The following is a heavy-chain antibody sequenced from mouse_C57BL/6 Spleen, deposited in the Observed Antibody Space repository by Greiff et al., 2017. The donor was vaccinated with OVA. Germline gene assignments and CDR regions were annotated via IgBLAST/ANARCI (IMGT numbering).Heavy chain of an antibody. CDR2: IDPETGGT. J-gene: IGHJ3*01. D-gene: IGHD1-1*01. CDR1: GYTFTDYE. CDR3: TIGSSYVAWFAY. V-gene: IGHV1-15*01. Sequence: VQLQESGAELVRPGASVTLSCKASGYTFTDYEMHWVKQTPVHGLEWIGAIDPETGGTAYNQKFKGKAILTADKSSSTAYMDLRSLTSEDSAVYYSTIGSSYVAWFAYWGQGTLVTVSA.